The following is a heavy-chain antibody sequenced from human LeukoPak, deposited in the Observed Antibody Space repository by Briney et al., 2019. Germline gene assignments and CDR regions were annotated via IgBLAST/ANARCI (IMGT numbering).Heavy chain of an antibody. Sequence: ASVKVSCKASGYTFTGYYMHWVRQAPGQGLEWMGIINPSGGSAYYAQTFQGRVTMTRDTSTNTVYMELSSLRSADTAFYYCARDRGAMVRGAPPGDYWGQGTLVTVSS. D-gene: IGHD3-10*01. CDR2: INPSGGSA. J-gene: IGHJ4*02. CDR1: GYTFTGYY. CDR3: ARDRGAMVRGAPPGDY. V-gene: IGHV1-46*01.